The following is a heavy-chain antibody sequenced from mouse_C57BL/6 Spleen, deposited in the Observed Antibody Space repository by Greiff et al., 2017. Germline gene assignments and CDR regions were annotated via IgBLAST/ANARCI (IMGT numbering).Heavy chain of an antibody. Sequence: EVKLMESGPGLVKPSQSLSLTCSVTGYSITSGYYWNWIRQFPGNKLEWMGYISYDGSNNYNPSLKNRISITRDTSKNQFFLKWNSVTTEDTATYYCARNGVSHYWCQGTTLTVSS. J-gene: IGHJ2*01. CDR1: GYSITSGYY. V-gene: IGHV3-6*01. CDR2: ISYDGSN. CDR3: ARNGVSHY.